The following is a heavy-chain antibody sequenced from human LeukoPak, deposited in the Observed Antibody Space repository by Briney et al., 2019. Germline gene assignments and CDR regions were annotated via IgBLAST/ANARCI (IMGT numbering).Heavy chain of an antibody. J-gene: IGHJ6*03. Sequence: GGSLRLSCAAFGVTFSNHAMHWVRQAPGKGLEWVAVRSYDGSNEYYADPVRGRFTIFRDNSKNRLHLQMLSQRSEDTAVYYCARAGAFYYYYMDVWGKGTTVTVSS. CDR1: GVTFSNHA. CDR3: ARAGAFYYYYMDV. V-gene: IGHV3-30*01. D-gene: IGHD1-1*01. CDR2: RSYDGSNE.